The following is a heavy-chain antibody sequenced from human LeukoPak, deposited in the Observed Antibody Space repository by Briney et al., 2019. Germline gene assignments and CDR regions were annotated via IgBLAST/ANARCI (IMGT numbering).Heavy chain of an antibody. CDR1: GFTFTSSA. D-gene: IGHD1-26*01. J-gene: IGHJ4*02. V-gene: IGHV1-58*02. CDR2: IVVGSGNT. Sequence: GTSVKVSCKASGFTFTSSAMQWVRQARGQRLEWIGGIVVGSGNTNYAQKFQERVTITRDMSTSTAYMELSSLRSEDTAVYYCAADVIVGATKDFDYWGQGTLVTVSS. CDR3: AADVIVGATKDFDY.